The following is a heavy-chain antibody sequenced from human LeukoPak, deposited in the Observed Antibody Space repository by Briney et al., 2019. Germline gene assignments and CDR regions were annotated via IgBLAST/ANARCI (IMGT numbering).Heavy chain of an antibody. D-gene: IGHD6-13*01. CDR2: IWYDGSNK. CDR3: ARVVFDSSSWYFLDY. CDR1: GFSVSTSG. Sequence: PGGSLRLSCAASGFSVSTSGMHWVRQAPGKGLEWVACIWYDGSNKYYTNSVKGRFTTSRDNAKNSLYLQMNSLRAEDTAVYYCARVVFDSSSWYFLDYWGQGTLVTVSS. J-gene: IGHJ4*02. V-gene: IGHV3-33*08.